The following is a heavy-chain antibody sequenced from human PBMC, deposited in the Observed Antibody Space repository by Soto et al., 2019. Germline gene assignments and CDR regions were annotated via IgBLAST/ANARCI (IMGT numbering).Heavy chain of an antibody. J-gene: IGHJ6*02. CDR2: ISAYNGNT. D-gene: IGHD3-10*01. CDR1: GYTFTSYG. V-gene: IGHV1-18*01. Sequence: QVQLVQSGAEVKKPGASVKVSCKASGYTFTSYGISWVRQAPGQGLEWMGWISAYNGNTNYAQKLQGRVTMTTDTSTSTAYMELRSLRSDDTAVYYCARLLPATYDLLAGFGYYGMDVWGQGTTVTVSS. CDR3: ARLLPATYDLLAGFGYYGMDV.